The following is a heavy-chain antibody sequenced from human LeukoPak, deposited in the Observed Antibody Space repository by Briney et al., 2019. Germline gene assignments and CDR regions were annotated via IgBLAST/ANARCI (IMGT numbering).Heavy chain of an antibody. J-gene: IGHJ3*02. CDR1: GFTFVNYA. CDR2: VISSGDNT. V-gene: IGHV3-23*01. D-gene: IGHD2-21*01. Sequence: GGSLRLSCAASGFTFVNYAMNWVRQAPGKVLEWVSGVISSGDNTNYADSVKGRFTISRDNSKNTLSLQMNSLRAEDTAVYYCAKNCGPTEFAIFDAFDIWGQGTLVTVSS. CDR3: AKNCGPTEFAIFDAFDI.